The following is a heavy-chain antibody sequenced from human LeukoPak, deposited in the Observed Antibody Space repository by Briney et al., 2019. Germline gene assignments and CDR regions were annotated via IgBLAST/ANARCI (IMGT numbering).Heavy chain of an antibody. J-gene: IGHJ4*02. D-gene: IGHD4-4*01. Sequence: PSETLSLTCAVYGGSFSGYYWSWIRQPPGKGLEWIGEINHSGSTNYNPSLKSRVTISVDTSKNQFSLKLSSVTAADTAVYYCARGQTTEDTEYYFDYWGQGTLVSVSS. V-gene: IGHV4-34*01. CDR2: INHSGST. CDR1: GGSFSGYY. CDR3: ARGQTTEDTEYYFDY.